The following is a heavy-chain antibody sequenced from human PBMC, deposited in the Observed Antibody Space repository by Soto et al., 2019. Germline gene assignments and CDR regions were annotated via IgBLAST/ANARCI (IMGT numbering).Heavy chain of an antibody. Sequence: SETLSLTCTVSGGSISSYYWSWIRQPPGKGLEWIGYIYYSGSTNYNPSLKSRVTISVDTSKNQFSLKLSSVTAADTAVYYCERGGDVTVTREGAFDIWGQGTMVTVSS. D-gene: IGHD4-17*01. J-gene: IGHJ3*02. CDR2: IYYSGST. V-gene: IGHV4-59*01. CDR1: GGSISSYY. CDR3: ERGGDVTVTREGAFDI.